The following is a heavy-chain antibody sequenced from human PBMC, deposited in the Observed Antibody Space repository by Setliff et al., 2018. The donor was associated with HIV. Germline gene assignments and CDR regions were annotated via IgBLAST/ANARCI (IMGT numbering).Heavy chain of an antibody. Sequence: ASVKVSCKTSGYIFTTYDIHWLRQAPGQRPEWMGWLNTGSGATRSQKFQDRATITMDTSASTAYMELNSLTSEDTAVYYCARAPRHYGWAFDIWGQGTMVTVSS. J-gene: IGHJ3*02. V-gene: IGHV1-3*04. CDR1: GYIFTTYD. CDR2: LNTGSGAT. CDR3: ARAPRHYGWAFDI. D-gene: IGHD4-17*01.